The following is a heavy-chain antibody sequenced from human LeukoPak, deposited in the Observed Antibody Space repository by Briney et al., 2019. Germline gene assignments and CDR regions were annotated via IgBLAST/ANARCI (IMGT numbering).Heavy chain of an antibody. V-gene: IGHV3-30*18. CDR2: ISYDSNKK. CDR1: GFTFSSYG. J-gene: IGHJ4*02. D-gene: IGHD5-12*01. Sequence: GRSLRLSCAASGFTFSSYGIRWVRQAPGKGLDWVAAISYDSNKKYYADSVKGRFTISRDNSKNTLYLQMNSLRAEDTAVYYCAKGVYTGSAYFDYWGQGTLVTVSS. CDR3: AKGVYTGSAYFDY.